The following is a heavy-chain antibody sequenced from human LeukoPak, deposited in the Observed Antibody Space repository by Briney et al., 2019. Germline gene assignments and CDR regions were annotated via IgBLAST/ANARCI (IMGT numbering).Heavy chain of an antibody. CDR1: GYTFTGYY. CDR3: ARGGSGSYYSWLDP. J-gene: IGHJ5*02. V-gene: IGHV1-2*02. Sequence: ASVKVSCKASGYTFTGYYINWVRQAPGQGLECMGWINPNSGSTNYAQKFQGRVTMTRDTSTSTAYMELSRLRSDDTAVYYCARGGSGSYYSWLDPWGQGTLVTVSS. D-gene: IGHD3-10*01. CDR2: INPNSGST.